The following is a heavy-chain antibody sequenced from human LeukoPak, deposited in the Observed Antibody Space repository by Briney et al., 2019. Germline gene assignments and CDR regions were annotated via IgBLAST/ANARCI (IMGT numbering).Heavy chain of an antibody. CDR2: ISSSSSYI. J-gene: IGHJ5*02. CDR3: ARDHQSYYDFWSGYNNWFDP. V-gene: IGHV3-21*01. CDR1: GFTFSSYS. D-gene: IGHD3-3*01. Sequence: GGSLRLSCAASGFTFSSYSMNWVRQAPGKGLEWVSSISSSSSYIYYADSVKGRFTISRDNAKNSLYLQMNSLRAEDTAVYYCARDHQSYYDFWSGYNNWFDPWGQGTLVTVSS.